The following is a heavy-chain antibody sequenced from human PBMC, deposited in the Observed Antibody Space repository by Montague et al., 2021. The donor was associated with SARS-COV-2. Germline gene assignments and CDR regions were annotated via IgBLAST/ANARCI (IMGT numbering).Heavy chain of an antibody. CDR1: GDSVSINTAT. CDR3: ARTTTRMLYPENAFDI. D-gene: IGHD2-15*01. Sequence: CAISGDSVSINTATCNWIRQSPSLGLDWLVRTYYRSKWYHDYAISLKSRITINPDTSKSQFSLQLSSVAPEDTAVFYCARTTTRMLYPENAFDIWGQGTMVTVSS. CDR2: TYYRSKWYH. J-gene: IGHJ3*02. V-gene: IGHV6-1*01.